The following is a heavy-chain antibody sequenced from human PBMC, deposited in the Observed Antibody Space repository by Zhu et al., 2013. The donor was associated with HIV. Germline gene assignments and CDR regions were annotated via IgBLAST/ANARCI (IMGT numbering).Heavy chain of an antibody. CDR2: INADNGNT. D-gene: IGHD3-10*01. V-gene: IGHV1-3*01. J-gene: IGHJ3*02. CDR3: ARDGGDYYGSGSSDSFDI. CDR1: GYTFINYA. Sequence: QVQLVQSGAEVKKPGASVKLSCKGSGYTFINYAMHWVRQAPGQSLEWMGWINADNGNTKYSEKFQVRVTMTRDSSANTAYMELSSLRFEDTALYYCARDGGDYYGSGSSDSFDIWGQGTMVTVSS.